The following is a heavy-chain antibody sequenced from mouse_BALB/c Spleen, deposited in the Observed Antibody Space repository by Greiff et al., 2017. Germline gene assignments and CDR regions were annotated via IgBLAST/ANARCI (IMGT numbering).Heavy chain of an antibody. V-gene: IGHV5-6*01. CDR2: ISSGGSYT. Sequence: EVQLVESGGDLVKPGGSLKLSCAASGFTFSSYGMSWVRQTPDKRLEWVATISSGGSYTYYPDSVKGRFTISRDNAKNTLYLQMSSLKSEDTAMYYCARDDGYYFDDWGQGTTLTVSS. D-gene: IGHD2-3*01. CDR3: ARDDGYYFDD. CDR1: GFTFSSYG. J-gene: IGHJ2*01.